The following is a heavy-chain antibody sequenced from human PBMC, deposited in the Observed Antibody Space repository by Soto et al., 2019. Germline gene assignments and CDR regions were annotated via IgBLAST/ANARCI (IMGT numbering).Heavy chain of an antibody. CDR1: AVSISSGSC. J-gene: IGHJ4*02. V-gene: IGHV4-4*02. CDR3: ARSAGWYAVHS. D-gene: IGHD6-19*01. CDR2: IHHSGSS. Sequence: QVQLQESGPGLVKPSGTLSLTCAVSAVSISSGSCWGWVRQPPGKGLEWIGDIHHSGSSNYNPSLKSRVTRAVATSKNHFSLKLNSVTAADTAVYYCARSAGWYAVHSWGQGILVSVSS.